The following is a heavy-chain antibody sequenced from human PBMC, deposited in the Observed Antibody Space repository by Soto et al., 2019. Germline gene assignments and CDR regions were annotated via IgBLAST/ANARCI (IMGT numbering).Heavy chain of an antibody. D-gene: IGHD4-17*01. CDR3: ARDSGYGDYADYSYYYMDV. CDR2: IYSGGST. Sequence: PGGSLRLSCAASGFTVSSNYMSWVRQAPGKGLEWVSVIYSGGSTYYADSVKGRFTISRDNSKNTLYLQMNSLSAEDTAVYCCARDSGYGDYADYSYYYMDVWGKGTTVTVSS. J-gene: IGHJ6*03. V-gene: IGHV3-66*01. CDR1: GFTVSSNY.